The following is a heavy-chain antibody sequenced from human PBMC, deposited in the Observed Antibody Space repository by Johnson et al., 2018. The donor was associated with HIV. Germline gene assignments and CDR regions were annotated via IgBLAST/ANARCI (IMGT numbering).Heavy chain of an antibody. CDR3: ARYCSGGSCYSVWQKNYAFDI. Sequence: QVQLVESGGGVVQPGGSLRLPCVASGFTLSNYGMHWVRQAPGKGLEWVAFIRYDGSNKYYADSVKGRFTISRDNSKNTLYLQMNSLRAEDTAVYYCARYCSGGSCYSVWQKNYAFDIWGQGTMVTVSS. D-gene: IGHD2-15*01. V-gene: IGHV3-30*02. J-gene: IGHJ3*02. CDR1: GFTLSNYG. CDR2: IRYDGSNK.